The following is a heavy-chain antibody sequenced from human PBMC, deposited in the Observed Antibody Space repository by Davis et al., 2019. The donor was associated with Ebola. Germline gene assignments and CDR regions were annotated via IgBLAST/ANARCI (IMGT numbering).Heavy chain of an antibody. CDR3: AKDSSSWHYFDDSGYPFDD. J-gene: IGHJ4*02. Sequence: ASVKVSCKASGYTFTSYGISWVRQAPGQGLEWLGWISGYSGDTKYEQKVQDRVTLTTDTSTNTAYMELRSLRSDDTAVYYCAKDSSSWHYFDDSGYPFDDWGQGTLVIVSS. CDR2: ISGYSGDT. CDR1: GYTFTSYG. V-gene: IGHV1-18*01. D-gene: IGHD5-18*01.